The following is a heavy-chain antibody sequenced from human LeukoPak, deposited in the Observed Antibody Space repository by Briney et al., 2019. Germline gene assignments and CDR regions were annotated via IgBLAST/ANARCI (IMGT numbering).Heavy chain of an antibody. CDR1: GFTFTRYA. D-gene: IGHD6-19*01. J-gene: IGHJ4*02. V-gene: IGHV3-23*01. Sequence: GGSLRLSCAASGFTFTRYAMSWVRQAPGKGPEWVSGISASGGTTYYADSVKGRFTISRDDSKNTLYLQMNGLRVEDTAVYYCAKAFGSSGWYPPGNWGQGTLVTVSS. CDR2: ISASGGTT. CDR3: AKAFGSSGWYPPGN.